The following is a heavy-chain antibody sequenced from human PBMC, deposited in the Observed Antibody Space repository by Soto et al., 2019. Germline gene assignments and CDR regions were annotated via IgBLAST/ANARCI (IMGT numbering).Heavy chain of an antibody. Sequence: GASVKVSCKASGGTFSSYAISWVRQAPGQGLEWMGGIIPIFGTANYAQKFQGRVTITADESTSTAYMELSSLRSEDTAVYYCARDRIAAAGRLWFAPWGQGTLVTVSS. CDR3: ARDRIAAAGRLWFAP. V-gene: IGHV1-69*13. CDR1: GGTFSSYA. D-gene: IGHD6-13*01. CDR2: IIPIFGTA. J-gene: IGHJ5*02.